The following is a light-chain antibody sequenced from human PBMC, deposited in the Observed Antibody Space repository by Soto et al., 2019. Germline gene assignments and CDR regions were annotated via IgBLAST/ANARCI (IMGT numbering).Light chain of an antibody. V-gene: IGLV2-14*01. CDR3: SSYTTSSTLVV. CDR1: ISDIAAYNY. Sequence: QSALTQPASVSGSPGQSITISCTGTISDIAAYNYVSWYQQHPGKAPKLLIYEVTNRPSGISNRFSGSKSGNTASLTISGLQAEDEAVYHCSSYTTSSTLVVFGGGTKVTVL. J-gene: IGLJ2*01. CDR2: EVT.